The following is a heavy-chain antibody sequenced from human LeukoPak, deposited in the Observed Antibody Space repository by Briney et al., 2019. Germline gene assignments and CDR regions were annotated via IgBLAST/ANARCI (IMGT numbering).Heavy chain of an antibody. V-gene: IGHV1-18*01. J-gene: IGHJ5*02. CDR1: GYTFTSYG. CDR2: ISAYNGNT. CDR3: ARDLAPGLNWFDP. D-gene: IGHD3/OR15-3a*01. Sequence: AASVKVSCKASGYTFTSYGISWVRQAPGQGLEWMGWISAYNGNTNYAQNLQGRVTMTTDTSTSTAYMELRSLRSDDTAVYYCARDLAPGLNWFDPWGQGTLVTVSS.